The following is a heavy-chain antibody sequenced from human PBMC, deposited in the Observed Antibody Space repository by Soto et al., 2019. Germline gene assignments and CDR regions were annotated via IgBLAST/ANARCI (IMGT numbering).Heavy chain of an antibody. V-gene: IGHV5-51*01. J-gene: IGHJ6*02. CDR2: IFPGDSDT. CDR3: ARQSGMDV. CDR1: GYSFSTYW. D-gene: IGHD5-12*01. Sequence: GESLKISCKGSGYSFSTYWIGWVRQMPGKGLEWLGIIFPGDSDTKYSPSFQGQVIISADKSIRTAYLQWSSLKASDTAIYYCARQSGMDVWGQGTTVTVSS.